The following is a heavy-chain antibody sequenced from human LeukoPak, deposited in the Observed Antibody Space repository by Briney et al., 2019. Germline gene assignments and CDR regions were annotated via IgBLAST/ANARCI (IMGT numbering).Heavy chain of an antibody. CDR3: TTIHYARSGEFDY. V-gene: IGHV3-15*01. Sequence: GGSLRLSCAASGFTFINAWMSWVRQAPGKGLEWVGLIKHKPDGGTTDYAAPVKGRFTISRDDSKNTLYLKMNSLKTEDTAIYFCTTIHYARSGEFDYWGQGTLVTVSS. CDR1: GFTFINAW. CDR2: IKHKPDGGTT. D-gene: IGHD3-16*01. J-gene: IGHJ4*02.